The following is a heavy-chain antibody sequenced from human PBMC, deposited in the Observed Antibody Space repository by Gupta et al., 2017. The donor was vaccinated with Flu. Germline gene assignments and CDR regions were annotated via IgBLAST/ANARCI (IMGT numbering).Heavy chain of an antibody. CDR2: ISYYGSNK. V-gene: IGHV3-30*03. D-gene: IGHD6-13*01. CDR1: GCILRSYG. Sequence: QVQLVESGGGVVQPGRSMRVSCAASGCILRSYGMHWVRQAPGKGLEWVAVISYYGSNKYYAASVKGRFTISRDNSKNTLYLQMNSLRAEDTAVYYCGREGQQLVKYYFDYWGQGTLVTVSS. CDR3: GREGQQLVKYYFDY. J-gene: IGHJ4*02.